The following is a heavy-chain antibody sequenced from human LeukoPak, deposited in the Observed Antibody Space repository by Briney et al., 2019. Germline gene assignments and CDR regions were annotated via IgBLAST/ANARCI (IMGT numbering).Heavy chain of an antibody. CDR2: IYTSGST. CDR3: ARVVRDGYNYYFDY. V-gene: IGHV4-4*07. D-gene: IGHD5-24*01. Sequence: SETLSLTCTVSGGSISSYYWGWIRQPAGKGLEWIGRIYTSGSTNYNPSLKSRVTMSVDTSKNQFSLKLSSVTAADTAVYYCARVVRDGYNYYFDYWGQGTLVTVSS. J-gene: IGHJ4*02. CDR1: GGSISSYY.